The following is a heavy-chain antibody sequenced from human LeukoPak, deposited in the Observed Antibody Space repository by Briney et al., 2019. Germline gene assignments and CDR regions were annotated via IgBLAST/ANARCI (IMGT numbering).Heavy chain of an antibody. Sequence: GGSLRLSCAASGFTFNNHAMYWVRQTPGKGLEWVAAISYHGSAQYSADYVKGRFTISRDNAKNTLYLQMNSLRAEDTAVYYCARAVAVAGYYYYYYGMDVWGQGTTVTVSS. CDR3: ARAVAVAGYYYYYYGMDV. J-gene: IGHJ6*02. V-gene: IGHV3-30*04. CDR2: ISYHGSAQ. D-gene: IGHD6-19*01. CDR1: GFTFNNHA.